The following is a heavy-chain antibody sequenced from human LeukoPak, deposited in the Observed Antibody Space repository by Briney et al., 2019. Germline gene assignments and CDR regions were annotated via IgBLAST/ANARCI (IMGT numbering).Heavy chain of an antibody. CDR1: GGSISSYY. J-gene: IGHJ4*02. CDR2: IYYSGST. Sequence: SETLSLTCTVSGGSISSYYWSWIRQPPGKGLEWIGYIYYSGSTNYNPSFKSRVTISVDTSKNQSSLKLSSVTAADTAVYYCAGVYGSALFDYWGQGTLVTVSS. D-gene: IGHD3-10*01. V-gene: IGHV4-59*08. CDR3: AGVYGSALFDY.